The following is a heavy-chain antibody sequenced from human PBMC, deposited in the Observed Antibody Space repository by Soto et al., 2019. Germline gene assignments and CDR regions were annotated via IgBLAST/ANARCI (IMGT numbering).Heavy chain of an antibody. CDR2: IDPSDSQT. V-gene: IGHV5-10-1*01. Sequence: GESLKISCKGSGYSFAVCWITWVRQKPGKGLEWMGRIDPSDSQTYYSPSFRGHVTISVTKSITTAFLQWSSLRASDTAMYYCARQIYDSDTGPNFQYYFDSWGQGTPVTVSS. CDR3: ARQIYDSDTGPNFQYYFDS. J-gene: IGHJ4*02. CDR1: GYSFAVCW. D-gene: IGHD3-22*01.